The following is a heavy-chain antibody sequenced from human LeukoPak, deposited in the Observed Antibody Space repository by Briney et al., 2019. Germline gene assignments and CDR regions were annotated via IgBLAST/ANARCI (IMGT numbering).Heavy chain of an antibody. Sequence: PGGSLRLSCAASGFTFTSYNMNWVRQAPGKGLEWVSSISSSSNYIYYADSVKGRFTISRDNAKNSLYLQMNSLTAEDTAMYYCVRASHPGGWFDPWGQGTLVTVSS. V-gene: IGHV3-21*01. D-gene: IGHD3-10*01. CDR2: ISSSSNYI. J-gene: IGHJ5*02. CDR1: GFTFTSYN. CDR3: VRASHPGGWFDP.